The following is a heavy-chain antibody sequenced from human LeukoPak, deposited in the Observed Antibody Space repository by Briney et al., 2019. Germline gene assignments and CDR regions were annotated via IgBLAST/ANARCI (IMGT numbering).Heavy chain of an antibody. CDR3: ARSTGEYMDA. CDR1: GGSISSYY. CDR2: IYYSGST. V-gene: IGHV4-59*01. Sequence: SETLSLTCTVSGGSISSYYWSWIRQPPGKGLEWIGYIYYSGSTNYNPSLKSRVTISVDTSKNQFSLKLSSVTAADTAVYYCARSTGEYMDAWGKGTTVTVSS. J-gene: IGHJ6*03. D-gene: IGHD3-16*01.